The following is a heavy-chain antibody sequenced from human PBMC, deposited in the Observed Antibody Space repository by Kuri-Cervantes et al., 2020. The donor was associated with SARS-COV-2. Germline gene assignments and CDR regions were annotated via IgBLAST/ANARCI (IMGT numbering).Heavy chain of an antibody. CDR3: ARGGGSYGFDY. D-gene: IGHD1-26*01. V-gene: IGHV5-51*01. CDR2: IYPGDSDT. Sequence: GGSLRLSCKGSGYSFTSYWISWVRQMPGKGLEWMGIIYPGDSDTRYSPSFQGQVTISADKSISTAYLQWSSLKASATAMYYCARGGGSYGFDYWGQGTLVTVSS. CDR1: GYSFTSYW. J-gene: IGHJ4*02.